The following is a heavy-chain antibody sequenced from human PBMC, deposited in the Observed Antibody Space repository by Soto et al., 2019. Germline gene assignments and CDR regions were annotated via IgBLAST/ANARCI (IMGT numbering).Heavy chain of an antibody. Sequence: GGSLRLSCAASGFTFDDYAMHWVRQAPGKGLEWVSGISWNSGSIGYADSVKGRFTISRDNAKNSLYLQMNSLRAEDTALYYCAKELHQTGTIFEVALGGPKFDFWGHGTLVTVSS. J-gene: IGHJ4*01. V-gene: IGHV3-9*01. CDR1: GFTFDDYA. CDR2: ISWNSGSI. D-gene: IGHD3-3*01. CDR3: AKELHQTGTIFEVALGGPKFDF.